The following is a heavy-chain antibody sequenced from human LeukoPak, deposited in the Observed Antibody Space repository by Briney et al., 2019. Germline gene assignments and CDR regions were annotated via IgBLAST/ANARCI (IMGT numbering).Heavy chain of an antibody. V-gene: IGHV3-23*01. CDR2: ISNNGGYT. D-gene: IGHD2-15*01. J-gene: IGHJ4*02. CDR1: GFTFSGSA. Sequence: GGSLRLSCAASGFTFSGSAMSWVRQAPGKGLEWVSAISNNGGYTYHADSVQGRFTISRDNSKSTLCLQMNSRRAEDTAVYYCAKQLGYCGDGSCYFPYWGREPWLPSPQ. CDR3: AKQLGYCGDGSCYFPY.